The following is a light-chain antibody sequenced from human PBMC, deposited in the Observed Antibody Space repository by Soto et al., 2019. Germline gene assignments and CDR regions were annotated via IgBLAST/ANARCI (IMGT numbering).Light chain of an antibody. J-gene: IGLJ2*01. CDR1: SSDVGAYNY. Sequence: QSVLTQPPSASGSPGQSVTISCTGTSSDVGAYNYVSWYQQHPGKAPKLIIYEVTKRPSGVPDRFSGSKSGNTASLTVSGLLAEDEADYYCSSHAGSTLFGGGTKLTVL. CDR3: SSHAGSTL. V-gene: IGLV2-8*01. CDR2: EVT.